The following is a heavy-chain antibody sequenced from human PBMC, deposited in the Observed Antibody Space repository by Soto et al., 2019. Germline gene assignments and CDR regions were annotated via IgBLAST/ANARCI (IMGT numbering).Heavy chain of an antibody. CDR2: IHWDYEK. J-gene: IGHJ2*01. D-gene: IGHD1-20*01. V-gene: IGHV2-5*02. CDR3: AHRIKLVGQWFFDI. Sequence: QIALRESGPTLVKPTQTLTLTCTFSGFSLRTRGVGVGWIRQPPGKALEWLAVIHWDYEKNYSPSLRTRLTVTKDTSNNHAVLTMTNMDPVDTATYYCAHRIKLVGQWFFDIWGRGTLVTVSS. CDR1: GFSLRTRGVG.